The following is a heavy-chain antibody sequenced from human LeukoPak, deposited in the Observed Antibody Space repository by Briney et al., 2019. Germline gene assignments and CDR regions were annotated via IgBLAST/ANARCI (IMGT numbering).Heavy chain of an antibody. V-gene: IGHV4-59*01. CDR1: GGSISSYY. CDR3: AIRGHCSGGSCYSFAFDI. J-gene: IGHJ3*02. D-gene: IGHD2-15*01. CDR2: IYYSGST. Sequence: PSETLSLTCTVSGGSISSYYWSWIRQPPGKGLEWIGYIYYSGSTNYNPSLKSRVTISVDTSKNQFSLKLSSVTAADTAVYYCAIRGHCSGGSCYSFAFDIWGQGTMVTVSS.